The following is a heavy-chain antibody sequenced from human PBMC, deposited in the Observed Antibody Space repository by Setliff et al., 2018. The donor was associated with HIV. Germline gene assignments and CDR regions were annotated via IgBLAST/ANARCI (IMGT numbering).Heavy chain of an antibody. CDR1: GFNFRDYA. V-gene: IGHV3-49*04. CDR2: IRSKAYGATT. D-gene: IGHD1-20*01. Sequence: GGSLRLSCKTSGFNFRDYAINWVRQAPGKGLEWVSFIRSKAYGATTDYAASVKGRFTISRDDSKSIAYLQMNSLKTEDTAVYYCTRGGYNWNPNWFDPWGQGTLVTVSS. J-gene: IGHJ5*02. CDR3: TRGGYNWNPNWFDP.